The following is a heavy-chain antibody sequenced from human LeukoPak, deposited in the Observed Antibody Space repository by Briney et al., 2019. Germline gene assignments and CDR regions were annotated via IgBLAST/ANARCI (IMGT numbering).Heavy chain of an antibody. J-gene: IGHJ6*03. CDR2: ISYDGSNK. Sequence: PGGSLGLSCAASGFTFSSYAMHWVRQAPGKGLEWVAVISYDGSNKHYADSVKGRFTISRDNSKNTLYLQMNSLRAEDTAVYYCARDGSLWSGYYYYMDVWGKGTTVTVSS. CDR3: ARDGSLWSGYYYYMDV. V-gene: IGHV3-30-3*01. D-gene: IGHD3-3*01. CDR1: GFTFSSYA.